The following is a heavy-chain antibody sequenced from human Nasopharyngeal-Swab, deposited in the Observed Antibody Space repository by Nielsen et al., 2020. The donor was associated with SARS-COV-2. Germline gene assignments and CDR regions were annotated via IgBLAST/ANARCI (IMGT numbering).Heavy chain of an antibody. Sequence: SETLSLTCTVSGGSISSGGYYWSWIRQHPGKGLEWIGYTYYSGSTYYNPSLKSRVTISVDTYKNQFSLKLSSVTAADTAVYYCARDSLTGDFFYYWGQGTLVTVSS. CDR3: ARDSLTGDFFYY. CDR1: GGSISSGGYY. J-gene: IGHJ4*02. V-gene: IGHV4-31*03. D-gene: IGHD7-27*01. CDR2: TYYSGST.